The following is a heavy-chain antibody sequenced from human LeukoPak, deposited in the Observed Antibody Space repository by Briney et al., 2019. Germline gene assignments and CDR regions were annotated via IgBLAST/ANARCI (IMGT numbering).Heavy chain of an antibody. CDR1: GFTFSSYA. V-gene: IGHV3-30*04. J-gene: IGHJ4*02. Sequence: GGSLRLSCAASGFTFSSYAMHWVRQAPGKGLEWVAVISYDGSNKYYADSVKGRFTISRDNSKNALYLQMNSLRAEDTAVYYCARESPGGDSGDFDYWGQGTLVTVSS. CDR2: ISYDGSNK. CDR3: ARESPGGDSGDFDY. D-gene: IGHD2-15*01.